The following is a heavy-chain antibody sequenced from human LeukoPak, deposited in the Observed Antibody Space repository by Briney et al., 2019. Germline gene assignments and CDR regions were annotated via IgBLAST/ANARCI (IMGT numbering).Heavy chain of an antibody. CDR2: IGEGGSEK. J-gene: IGHJ4*02. D-gene: IGHD6-13*01. CDR3: ARDRYIGKPGTEDY. V-gene: IGHV3-7*01. Sequence: PGGSLRLSCAASGFTFSSYWMSWVRQAPGKGLEWVSNIGEGGSEKYYVDSGKGRFTISRDNAKNSLYLQMNSLRAEDTAVYYCARDRYIGKPGTEDYWGQGTLVTVSS. CDR1: GFTFSSYW.